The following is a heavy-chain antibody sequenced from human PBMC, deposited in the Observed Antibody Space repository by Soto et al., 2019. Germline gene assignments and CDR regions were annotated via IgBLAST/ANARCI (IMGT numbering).Heavy chain of an antibody. CDR3: ARGGITMVRGVFSGTTYNWFDP. CDR2: IYYSGST. V-gene: IGHV4-39*01. D-gene: IGHD3-10*01. Sequence: SETLSLTCTVSGGSISSSSYYWGWIRQPPGKGLEWIGSIYYSGSTYYNPSLKSRVTISVDTSKNQFSLKLSSVTAADTAVYYCARGGITMVRGVFSGTTYNWFDPWGQGTLVTVSS. J-gene: IGHJ5*02. CDR1: GGSISSSSYY.